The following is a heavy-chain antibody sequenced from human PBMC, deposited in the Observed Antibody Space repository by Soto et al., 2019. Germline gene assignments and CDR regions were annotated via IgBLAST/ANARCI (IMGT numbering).Heavy chain of an antibody. CDR1: EFIFSDYD. V-gene: IGHV3-48*02. J-gene: IGHJ6*02. CDR2: ISTSSSTI. D-gene: IGHD3-22*01. CDR3: ARAFGYYDISGYYGAFYYYGMDV. Sequence: EGQLVESGGGIVQPGGSLRLSCAASEFIFSDYDMNWVRQAPGMGLEWVSYISTSSSTIYYADSVKGRFTVSRDNAKNSLFLQMSSLRDEDTAVYYCARAFGYYDISGYYGAFYYYGMDVWGQGTTVTVSS.